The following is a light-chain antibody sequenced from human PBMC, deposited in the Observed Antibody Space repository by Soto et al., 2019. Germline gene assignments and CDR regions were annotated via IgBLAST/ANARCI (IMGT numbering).Light chain of an antibody. CDR3: GTWYSSVNPGPIWV. CDR1: ASNIGNNY. J-gene: IGLJ3*02. V-gene: IGLV1-51*01. CDR2: DND. Sequence: QSVLTQPPSVSAAPGQKVTISCSGSASNIGNNYVSWYQQLPGTAPKLLIYDNDQRPSGIPDRFSGSKSGTSATLGITGLQTGDEADYYCGTWYSSVNPGPIWVFGGGTKLTVL.